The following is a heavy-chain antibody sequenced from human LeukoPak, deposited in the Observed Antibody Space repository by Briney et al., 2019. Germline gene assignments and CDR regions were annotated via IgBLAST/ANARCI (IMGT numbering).Heavy chain of an antibody. CDR1: GFTFSSYG. CDR2: IWYDGSNK. Sequence: GRSLRLSCAASGFTFSSYGMHWARQAPGKGLEWVAVIWYDGSNKYYADSVKGRFTISRDNSKNTLYLQMNSLRAEDTAVYYCARGLTAGPTYYYGSGSYWDYWGQGTLVTVSS. J-gene: IGHJ4*02. CDR3: ARGLTAGPTYYYGSGSYWDY. V-gene: IGHV3-33*01. D-gene: IGHD3-10*01.